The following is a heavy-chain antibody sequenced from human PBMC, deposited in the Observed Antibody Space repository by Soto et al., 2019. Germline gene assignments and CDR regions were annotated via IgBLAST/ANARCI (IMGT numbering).Heavy chain of an antibody. D-gene: IGHD6-19*01. J-gene: IGHJ6*02. Sequence: EVQLVESGGGLVQPGGSLSLSSAASGLIFSDYHMDWVRQAPGKGLEWVGRIRRKANSYTTEYAASVKGRFTISRDDSKNSLYLQMNSLKSEDTAVYYCAMLGGWSGGSSGMDVWGQGTTVTVSS. CDR3: AMLGGWSGGSSGMDV. CDR2: IRRKANSYTT. V-gene: IGHV3-72*01. CDR1: GLIFSDYH.